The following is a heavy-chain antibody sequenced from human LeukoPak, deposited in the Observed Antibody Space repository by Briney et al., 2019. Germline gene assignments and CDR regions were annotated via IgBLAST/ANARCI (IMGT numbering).Heavy chain of an antibody. D-gene: IGHD3-10*01. J-gene: IGHJ4*02. CDR3: ARDTGSYPGDY. V-gene: IGHV1-18*01. CDR1: GYTFTTYG. Sequence: ASVKVSCKASGYTFTTYGITWVRQAPGQALEWMGWMSGYNGNTNYAQILQGRVTMTTNTSTSTAYMELRSLRSDDTAVYYSARDTGSYPGDYWGQGTLATVSS. CDR2: MSGYNGNT.